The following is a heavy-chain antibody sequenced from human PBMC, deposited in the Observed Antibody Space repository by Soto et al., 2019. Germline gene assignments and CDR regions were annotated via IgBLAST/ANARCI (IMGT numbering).Heavy chain of an antibody. Sequence: QITLKESGPTLVKPTQTLTLTCTFSGFSLSTSGVGVGWIRQPPGKALERLALIYWHDDKRYRPSLKSRLTITKDTSKNQVVLTMTNMDPVDTATYYCTHSSSSSWYGVDWFDPWGQGTLVTVSS. CDR2: IYWHDDK. CDR3: THSSSSSWYGVDWFDP. J-gene: IGHJ5*02. V-gene: IGHV2-5*01. D-gene: IGHD6-13*01. CDR1: GFSLSTSGVG.